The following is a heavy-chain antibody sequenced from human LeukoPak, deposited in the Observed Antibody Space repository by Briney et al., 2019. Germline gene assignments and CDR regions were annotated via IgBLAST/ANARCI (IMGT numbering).Heavy chain of an antibody. D-gene: IGHD4-17*01. V-gene: IGHV3-9*01. CDR2: ISWNSGSI. CDR3: AKDPTRLRRSRGPNWFDP. CDR1: GFTFDDYA. Sequence: PGGSLRLSCAASGFTFDDYAMHWVRQAPGKGLEWVSGISWNSGSIGYADSVKGRFTISRDNSKNTLYLQMNSLRAEDTAVYYCAKDPTRLRRSRGPNWFDPWGQGTLVTVSS. J-gene: IGHJ5*02.